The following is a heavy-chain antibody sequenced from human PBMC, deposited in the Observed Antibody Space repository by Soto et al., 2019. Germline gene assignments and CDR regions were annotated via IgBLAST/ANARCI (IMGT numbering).Heavy chain of an antibody. CDR3: ARGGRQWLVSSDFSS. CDR1: GFTFSDYA. Sequence: VQLVESGGGVVQPGRSLRLSCAASGFTFSDYAMHWVRQAPGKGLEWVAVVSHDGRNTHYADSVKGRFTISRDSSKNTVSLELTSLRAEDTAVYYCARGGRQWLVSSDFSSWGQGALVTVSS. D-gene: IGHD6-19*01. V-gene: IGHV3-30*03. J-gene: IGHJ4*02. CDR2: VSHDGRNT.